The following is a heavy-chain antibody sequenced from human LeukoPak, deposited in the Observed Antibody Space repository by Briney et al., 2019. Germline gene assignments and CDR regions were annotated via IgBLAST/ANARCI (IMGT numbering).Heavy chain of an antibody. CDR1: GFTVSSNY. Sequence: GGSLRLSCAASGFTVSSNYMSWVRQAPGKGLEWVSVIYSGGSTYYADSVKGRFTISRDSSKNTLYLQMNSLRAEDTAVYYCARDGRYYDSSGPDAFDIWGQGTMVTVSS. D-gene: IGHD3-22*01. CDR2: IYSGGST. V-gene: IGHV3-66*01. J-gene: IGHJ3*02. CDR3: ARDGRYYDSSGPDAFDI.